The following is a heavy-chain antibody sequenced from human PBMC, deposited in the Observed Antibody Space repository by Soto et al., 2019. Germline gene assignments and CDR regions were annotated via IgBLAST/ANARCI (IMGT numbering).Heavy chain of an antibody. Sequence: PSETLSLTCAVSGGSISSSNWWSWVRQPPGKGLEWIGEIYHSGSTNYNPSLKSRVTISVDKSKNQFSLKLSSVTAADTAVCYCARDLRDNCNRPSYYYYGDAVSGQGTPPTAAS. CDR3: ARDLRDNCNRPSYYYYGDAV. D-gene: IGHD1-20*01. J-gene: IGHJ6*02. CDR2: IYHSGST. V-gene: IGHV4-4*02. CDR1: GGSISSSNW.